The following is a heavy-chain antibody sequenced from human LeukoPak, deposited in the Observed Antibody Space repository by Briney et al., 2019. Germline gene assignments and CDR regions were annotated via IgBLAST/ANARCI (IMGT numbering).Heavy chain of an antibody. J-gene: IGHJ6*02. V-gene: IGHV3-64*04. CDR3: AREVITMVRGALLSGPYYYGMDV. D-gene: IGHD3-10*01. CDR1: GFTFSSYA. Sequence: GGSLRLSCSASGFTFSSYAIHWVRQAPGRGLEYVSAISTDGGSTYYADSVKGRFTISRDNAKNSLYLQMNSLRAEDTAVYYCAREVITMVRGALLSGPYYYGMDVWGQGTTVTVSS. CDR2: ISTDGGST.